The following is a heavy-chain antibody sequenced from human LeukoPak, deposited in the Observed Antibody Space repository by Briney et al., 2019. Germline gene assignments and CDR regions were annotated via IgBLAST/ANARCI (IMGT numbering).Heavy chain of an antibody. V-gene: IGHV5-51*01. Sequence: GESLKISCKGSGHSFTSYWIGWVRQMPGKGLEWMGIIYPGDSDARYSPSFQGQVTISADKSISTAYLQWSSLKASDTAMYYCARRGHIAVAGGDYWGQGTLVTVSS. CDR1: GHSFTSYW. CDR3: ARRGHIAVAGGDY. CDR2: IYPGDSDA. J-gene: IGHJ4*02. D-gene: IGHD6-19*01.